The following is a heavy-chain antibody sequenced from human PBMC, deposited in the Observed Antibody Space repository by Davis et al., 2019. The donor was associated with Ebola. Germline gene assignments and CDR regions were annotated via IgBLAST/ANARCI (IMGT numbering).Heavy chain of an antibody. D-gene: IGHD3-16*02. J-gene: IGHJ6*02. CDR2: INSDGSST. CDR1: GFTFSSYS. Sequence: GESLKISCAASGFTFSSYSMNWVSQAPGKGLVWVSRINSDGSSTSYADSVKGRFTISRDNSKNTLYLQMNSLRAEDTAVYYCAKDMITFGGVIVHGGMDVWGQGTTVTVSS. V-gene: IGHV3-74*01. CDR3: AKDMITFGGVIVHGGMDV.